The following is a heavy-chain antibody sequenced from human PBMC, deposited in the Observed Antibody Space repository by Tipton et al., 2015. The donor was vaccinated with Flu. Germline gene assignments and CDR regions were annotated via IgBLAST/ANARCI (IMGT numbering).Heavy chain of an antibody. V-gene: IGHV4-61*02. Sequence: SGASISSADYYWSWIRQPAGKGLEWIGRISASGGTNYNPSLQSRVTISVDTSKNQLSLKLRSVTAADTAVYYCARDGEPYDSSGYYYGHFDHWGQGTLVTVSA. D-gene: IGHD3-22*01. CDR2: ISASGGT. CDR1: GASISSADYY. CDR3: ARDGEPYDSSGYYYGHFDH. J-gene: IGHJ4*02.